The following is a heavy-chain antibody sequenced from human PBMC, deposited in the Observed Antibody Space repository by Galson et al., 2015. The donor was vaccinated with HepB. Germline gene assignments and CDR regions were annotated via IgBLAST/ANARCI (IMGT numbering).Heavy chain of an antibody. J-gene: IGHJ4*02. Sequence: SVKVSCKASGGTFSSYAISWVRQAPGQGLEWMGGIIPIFGTTNYAQKFQGRVTITADKPTSTAYMELSSLRSEDTAVYYCAWEHPKKNRDYWAQGPLVTASS. CDR2: IIPIFGTT. CDR1: GGTFSSYA. D-gene: IGHD1-14*01. CDR3: AWEHPKKNRDY. V-gene: IGHV1-69*06.